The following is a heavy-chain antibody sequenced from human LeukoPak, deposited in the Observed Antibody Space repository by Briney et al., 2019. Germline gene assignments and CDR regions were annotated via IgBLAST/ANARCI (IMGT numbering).Heavy chain of an antibody. CDR1: GYTFTSYG. CDR2: IIPIFGTA. V-gene: IGHV1-69*13. Sequence: GASVKVSCKASGYTFTSYGISWVRQAPGQGLEWMGGIIPIFGTANYAQKFQGRVTITADESTSTAYMELSSLRSEDTAVYYCARGGSYLCDYWGQGTLVTVSS. J-gene: IGHJ4*02. D-gene: IGHD1-26*01. CDR3: ARGGSYLCDY.